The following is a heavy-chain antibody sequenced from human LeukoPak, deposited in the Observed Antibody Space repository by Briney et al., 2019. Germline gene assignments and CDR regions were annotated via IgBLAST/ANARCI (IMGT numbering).Heavy chain of an antibody. Sequence: PGGSLRLSCAASGFTFSSYWMSWVRQAPGKGREWGSNIKQDGSEKYYVDSVKGRFTISRDNAKNSLYLQMNSLRAEDTAVYYCARVSGSYAVAFDIWGQGTMVTVSS. J-gene: IGHJ3*02. CDR2: IKQDGSEK. V-gene: IGHV3-7*05. CDR1: GFTFSSYW. D-gene: IGHD1-26*01. CDR3: ARVSGSYAVAFDI.